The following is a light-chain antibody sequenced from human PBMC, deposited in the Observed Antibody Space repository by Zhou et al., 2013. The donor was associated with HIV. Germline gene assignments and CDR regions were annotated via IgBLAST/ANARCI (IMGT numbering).Light chain of an antibody. V-gene: IGKV1-12*01. J-gene: IGKJ2*01. CDR1: QDINNW. CDR3: QQAKSLPYT. Sequence: DIQMTQSPSSVSASVGDSVTITCRASQDINNWLAWYQQKPGQVPKLLIFAASTLQSAGPIKVQRQWDPGQISLLPISSLQPEDFATYYCQQAKSLPYTFGQGTRLQIK. CDR2: AAS.